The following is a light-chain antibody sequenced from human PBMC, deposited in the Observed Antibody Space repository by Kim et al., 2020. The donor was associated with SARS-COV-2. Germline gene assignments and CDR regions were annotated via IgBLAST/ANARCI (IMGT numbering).Light chain of an antibody. CDR1: RSVTSNY. CDR3: QHYGSSQGYI. V-gene: IGKV3-20*01. CDR2: VAS. J-gene: IGKJ2*01. Sequence: DIVLTQSPGTLSLSPGERATLSCRASRSVTSNYLGWYQQKPGQAPRLLIYVASSRATGVPDRFSGSGSGTDFTLTISRLEPEDFAVYYCQHYGSSQGYIFAQGTKVDIK.